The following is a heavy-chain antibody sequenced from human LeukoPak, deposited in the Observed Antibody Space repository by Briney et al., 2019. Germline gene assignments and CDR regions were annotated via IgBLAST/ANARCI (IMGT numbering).Heavy chain of an antibody. CDR1: GGSISSGGYY. CDR2: IYYSGST. Sequence: KSSETLSLTCTVSGGSISSGGYYWSWIRQHPGKGLEWVGYIYYSGSTYYNPSLKSRVTISVDTSKNQFSLKLSSVTAADTAVYYRARGYDSSGYYPGYFDYWGQGTLVTVSS. CDR3: ARGYDSSGYYPGYFDY. J-gene: IGHJ4*02. V-gene: IGHV4-31*03. D-gene: IGHD3-22*01.